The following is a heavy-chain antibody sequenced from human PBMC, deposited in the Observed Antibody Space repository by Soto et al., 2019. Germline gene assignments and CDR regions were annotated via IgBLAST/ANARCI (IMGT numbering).Heavy chain of an antibody. J-gene: IGHJ4*02. CDR3: AREGYSSGWYGIFDY. CDR1: GGTFSSYT. D-gene: IGHD6-19*01. Sequence: QVQLVQSGAEVKKPGSSVKVSCKASGGTFSSYTISWVRQAPGQGLEWMGRIIPILGIANYAQKFQGRVTITGDKSTSTAYMELSSLRSEDTAVYYCAREGYSSGWYGIFDYWGQGTLVTVSS. V-gene: IGHV1-69*08. CDR2: IIPILGIA.